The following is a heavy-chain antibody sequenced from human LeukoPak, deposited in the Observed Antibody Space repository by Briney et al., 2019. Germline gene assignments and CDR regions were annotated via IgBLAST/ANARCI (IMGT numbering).Heavy chain of an antibody. J-gene: IGHJ4*02. Sequence: PWETLSLTCTVSGGHISTYYWSWIRQAPGKGLEWIGYIYYSGSTKYNPSLKSRVTISVDTSKNQFSLKLSSVTAADTAVYFCARGITDSIWYLDYWGQGTLVTVSS. CDR3: ARGITDSIWYLDY. V-gene: IGHV4-59*01. D-gene: IGHD3-22*01. CDR2: IYYSGST. CDR1: GGHISTYY.